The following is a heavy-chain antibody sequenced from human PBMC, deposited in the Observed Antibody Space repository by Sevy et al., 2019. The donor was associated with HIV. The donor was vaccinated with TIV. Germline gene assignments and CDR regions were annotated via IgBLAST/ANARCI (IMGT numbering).Heavy chain of an antibody. CDR3: GRAGCSRPHDY. J-gene: IGHJ4*02. Sequence: GGSLRLSCAASGFAFHEYSMSWIRQAPGKGLEWVATLSFGCGKINYADSVKGRFTISRDNSKNSFYLQMDNLRVEDTAFYSCGRAGCSRPHDYWGQGTRVTVSS. CDR1: GFAFHEYS. D-gene: IGHD3-10*01. V-gene: IGHV3-23*01. CDR2: LSFGCGKI.